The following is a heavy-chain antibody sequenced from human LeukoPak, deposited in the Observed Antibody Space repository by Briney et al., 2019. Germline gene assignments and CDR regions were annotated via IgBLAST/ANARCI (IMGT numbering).Heavy chain of an antibody. V-gene: IGHV1-2*02. Sequence: ASVKASCKASGYTFTGYYMHWVRQAPGQGLEWLGWINPNSGGTNYAQKFQGRVTMTRDTSISTAYMELSRLRSDDTAVYYCARPPAAAYGLDVWGQGTTVTVSS. D-gene: IGHD6-13*01. CDR1: GYTFTGYY. CDR3: ARPPAAAYGLDV. CDR2: INPNSGGT. J-gene: IGHJ6*02.